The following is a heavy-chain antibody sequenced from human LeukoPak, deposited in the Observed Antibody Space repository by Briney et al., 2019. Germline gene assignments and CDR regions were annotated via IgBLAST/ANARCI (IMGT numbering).Heavy chain of an antibody. D-gene: IGHD1-1*01. CDR1: GGTFSSYA. J-gene: IGHJ4*02. V-gene: IGHV1-69*13. CDR3: ARSQRGLERPFDY. CDR2: IIPIFGTA. Sequence: SVKVSCKASGGTFSSYAISWVRQAPGQGLEWMGGIIPIFGTANYAQKFQGRVTITADESTSTAYMELSSLRSEDTAVYYCARSQRGLERPFDYWGQGTLVTVSS.